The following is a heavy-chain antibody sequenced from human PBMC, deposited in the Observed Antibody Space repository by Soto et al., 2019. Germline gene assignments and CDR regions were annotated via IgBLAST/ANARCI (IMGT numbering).Heavy chain of an antibody. D-gene: IGHD6-13*01. V-gene: IGHV4-31*03. CDR3: ARDASSSWHYFDY. J-gene: IGHJ4*02. Sequence: SETLSLTCTVSGGSISSGVYYWSWIRQHPGKGLEWIGYFYYSGSTFYNPSLKSRLTTSLDTSKNHLSLKLRSVTAADTAVYYCARDASSSWHYFDYWGQGIPVTVSS. CDR2: FYYSGST. CDR1: GGSISSGVYY.